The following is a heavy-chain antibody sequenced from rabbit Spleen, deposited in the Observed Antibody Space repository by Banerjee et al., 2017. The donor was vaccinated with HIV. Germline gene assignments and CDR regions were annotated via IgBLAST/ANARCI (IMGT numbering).Heavy chain of an antibody. Sequence: QELLEESGGDLVKPEGSLTLTCKASGFSFSSSYWICWVRQAPGKGLEWIACVNGGSGNTYYASWAKGRFTISKTSSTTVTLQMTSLTAADTAIYFCARNIYGYGGATIGFPYFKLWGQGTLVTVS. CDR3: ARNIYGYGGATIGFPYFKL. J-gene: IGHJ4*01. CDR2: VNGGSGNT. D-gene: IGHD6-1*01. V-gene: IGHV1S45*01. CDR1: GFSFSSSYW.